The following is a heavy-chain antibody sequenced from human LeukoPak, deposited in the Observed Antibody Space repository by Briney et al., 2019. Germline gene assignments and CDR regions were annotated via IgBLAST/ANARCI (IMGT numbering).Heavy chain of an antibody. J-gene: IGHJ4*02. CDR1: GFTFSDYY. CDR2: ISSSGSTI. Sequence: GGSLRLSRAASGFTFSDYYMSWIRQAPGKGLEWVSYISSSGSTIYYADSVKGRFTISRDNAKNSLYLQMNSLRAEDTAVYYCASTYYYDSSGYYFDYWGQGTLVTVSS. D-gene: IGHD3-22*01. V-gene: IGHV3-11*01. CDR3: ASTYYYDSSGYYFDY.